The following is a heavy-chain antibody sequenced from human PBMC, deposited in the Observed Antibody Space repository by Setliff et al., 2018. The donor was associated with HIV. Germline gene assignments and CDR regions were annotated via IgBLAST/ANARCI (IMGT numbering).Heavy chain of an antibody. V-gene: IGHV4-61*09. CDR2: IYTSGST. J-gene: IGHJ4*02. CDR1: GGSISSGSYY. CDR3: ARRGGTDIVATITGFDY. D-gene: IGHD5-12*01. Sequence: SETLSLTCTVSGGSISSGSYYWSWIRQPVGKGLEWIGHIYTSGSTNYNPSLKSRVTISVDTSKNQFSLKLSSVTAADTAVYYCARRGGTDIVATITGFDYWGQGTLVTVSS.